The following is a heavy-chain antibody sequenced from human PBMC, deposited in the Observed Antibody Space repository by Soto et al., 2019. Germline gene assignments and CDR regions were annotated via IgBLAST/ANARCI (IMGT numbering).Heavy chain of an antibody. J-gene: IGHJ3*02. Sequence: GGSLRLSCAASGFTFSSYGMHWVRQAPGKGLEWVAVIWYDGSNKYYADSVKGRFTISRDNSKNTLYLQMNSLRAEDTAVYYCARETYGDFDAFDIWGQGTMVTVSS. CDR3: ARETYGDFDAFDI. CDR2: IWYDGSNK. CDR1: GFTFSSYG. D-gene: IGHD4-17*01. V-gene: IGHV3-33*01.